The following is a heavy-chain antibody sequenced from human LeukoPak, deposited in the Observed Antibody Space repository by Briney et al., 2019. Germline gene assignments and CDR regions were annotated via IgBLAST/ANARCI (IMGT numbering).Heavy chain of an antibody. J-gene: IGHJ5*02. D-gene: IGHD2-2*01. Sequence: SETLSLTCTVSGASISSHYWTWFRQPPGKGLEWIGSIYYSGSTYYNPSLKSRVTISVDTSKNQFSLKLSSVTAADTAVYYCARVMYQLLLGFDWFDPWGQGTLVTVSS. CDR2: IYYSGST. V-gene: IGHV4-59*05. CDR3: ARVMYQLLLGFDWFDP. CDR1: GASISSHY.